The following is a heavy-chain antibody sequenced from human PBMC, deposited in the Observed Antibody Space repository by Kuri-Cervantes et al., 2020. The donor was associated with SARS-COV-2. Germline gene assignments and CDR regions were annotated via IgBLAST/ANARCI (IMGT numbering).Heavy chain of an antibody. D-gene: IGHD4/OR15-4a*01. J-gene: IGHJ5*02. CDR2: INHSGST. V-gene: IGHV4-34*01. CDR3: ARDPNANHNNWFDP. CDR1: GGSFSSYY. Sequence: ESLKISCAVYGGSFSSYYWSWIRQPPGKGLEWIGEINHSGSTNYNPSLKSRVTISVDTSKNQFSLKLSSVTAADTAVYYCARDPNANHNNWFDPWGQGTLVTVSS.